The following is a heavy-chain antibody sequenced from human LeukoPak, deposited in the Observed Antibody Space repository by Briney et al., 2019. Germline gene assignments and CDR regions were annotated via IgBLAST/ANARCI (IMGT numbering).Heavy chain of an antibody. CDR2: IKSKTDGGTT. CDR3: TTEDIVVVVAATPNDY. D-gene: IGHD2-15*01. CDR1: GFTVSGNY. J-gene: IGHJ4*02. Sequence: PGGSLRLSCAASGFTVSGNYLSWVRQAPGKGLEWVGRIKSKTDGGTTDYAAPVKGRFTISRDDSKNTLYLQMNSLKTEDTAVYYCTTEDIVVVVAATPNDYWGQGTLVTVSS. V-gene: IGHV3-15*01.